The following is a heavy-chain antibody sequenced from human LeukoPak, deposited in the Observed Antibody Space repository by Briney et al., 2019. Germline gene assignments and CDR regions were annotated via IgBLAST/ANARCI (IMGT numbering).Heavy chain of an antibody. CDR1: GGSISRTNYY. CDR3: ARPPISRWGEAGDY. Sequence: SETLSPTCTVSGGSISRTNYYWGWIRQPPGKGLEWIGSIYYSGSTYYNPSLKSRVTISVDTSKNQFSLKLNSVTAADTAVYYCARPPISRWGEAGDYWGQGALVTVSS. CDR2: IYYSGST. V-gene: IGHV4-39*01. J-gene: IGHJ4*02. D-gene: IGHD3-16*01.